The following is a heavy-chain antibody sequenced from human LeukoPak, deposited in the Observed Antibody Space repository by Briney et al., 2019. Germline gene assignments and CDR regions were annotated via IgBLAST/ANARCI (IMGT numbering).Heavy chain of an antibody. J-gene: IGHJ3*02. Sequence: GGSLRLSCAASGFTFSSFAMSWVRQAPGKGLEWVSAIGGGGTDTYYADSVKGRFIISRDNSKNKLYLQMNSLRDEDTAVYYCAKDGHSRNSLWDPSDIWGQPTMVTVSS. D-gene: IGHD6-13*01. CDR1: GFTFSSFA. CDR2: IGGGGTDT. V-gene: IGHV3-23*01. CDR3: AKDGHSRNSLWDPSDI.